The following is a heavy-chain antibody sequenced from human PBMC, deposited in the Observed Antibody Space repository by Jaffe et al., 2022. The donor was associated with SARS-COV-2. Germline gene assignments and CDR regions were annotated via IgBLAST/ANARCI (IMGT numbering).Heavy chain of an antibody. D-gene: IGHD1-26*01. CDR3: AKAQGGSHDGYKLDAFDI. J-gene: IGHJ3*02. CDR1: GFTFDDYA. Sequence: EVQLVESGGGLVQPGRSLRLSCAASGFTFDDYAMHWVRQAPGKGLEWVSGISWNSGSIGYADSVKGRFTISRDNAKNSLYLQMNSLRAEDTALYYCAKAQGGSHDGYKLDAFDIWGQGTMVTVSS. CDR2: ISWNSGSI. V-gene: IGHV3-9*01.